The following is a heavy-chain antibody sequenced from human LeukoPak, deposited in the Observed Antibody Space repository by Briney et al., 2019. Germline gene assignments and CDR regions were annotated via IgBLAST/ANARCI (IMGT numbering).Heavy chain of an antibody. V-gene: IGHV3-74*01. Sequence: PGGSLRLSCAASGFTFSSYWMHWVRQAPGKGLVWVSRINTDGSSTSYADSVKGRFTISRGNAKNTLYLQMNSLRAEDTAVYYCARDRDYYDSSGYYAYWGQGTLVTVSS. CDR2: INTDGSST. D-gene: IGHD3-22*01. CDR3: ARDRDYYDSSGYYAY. CDR1: GFTFSSYW. J-gene: IGHJ4*02.